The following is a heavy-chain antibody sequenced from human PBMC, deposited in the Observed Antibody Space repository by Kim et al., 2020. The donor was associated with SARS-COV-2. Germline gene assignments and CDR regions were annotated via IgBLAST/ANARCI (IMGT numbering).Heavy chain of an antibody. J-gene: IGHJ4*02. Sequence: GGSLRLSCAASGFTFGDYAMHWVRQAPGKGLEWVSGFSWNSGGIGYADSVKGRFSISRDNDKNSVYLQMDSLRAEDTALYYCAKGFLRRGSGTFYYFDSWGQGTLVTVSS. CDR1: GFTFGDYA. CDR2: FSWNSGGI. V-gene: IGHV3-9*01. D-gene: IGHD3-10*01. CDR3: AKGFLRRGSGTFYYFDS.